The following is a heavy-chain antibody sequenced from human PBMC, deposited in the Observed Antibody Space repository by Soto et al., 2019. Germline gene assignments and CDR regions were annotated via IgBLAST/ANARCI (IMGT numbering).Heavy chain of an antibody. Sequence: GGSLRLSCAASGFTFSSYGMHWVRQAPGKGLEWVAVISYDGSNKYYADSVKGRFTISRDNSKNTLYLQMNSLRAEDTAVYYCAKDLRGISILGVDYYYYYGMDVWGQGTTVTVSS. CDR2: ISYDGSNK. CDR1: GFTFSSYG. V-gene: IGHV3-30*18. CDR3: AKDLRGISILGVDYYYYYGMDV. J-gene: IGHJ6*02. D-gene: IGHD3-3*01.